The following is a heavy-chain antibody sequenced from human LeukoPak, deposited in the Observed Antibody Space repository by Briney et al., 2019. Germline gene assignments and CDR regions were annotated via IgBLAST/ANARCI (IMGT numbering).Heavy chain of an antibody. CDR2: ISPSSTRI. J-gene: IGHJ4*02. V-gene: IGHV3-48*03. CDR1: GFTFSSYD. Sequence: GGSLRLSCAASGFTFSSYDMNWVRQAPGKGLEWVSYISPSSTRIDYAASVRGRFTISRDNAKRSLYLQMSSLRAEDTAVYYCAKFSSWLSFFDYWGQGTLVTVSS. CDR3: AKFSSWLSFFDY. D-gene: IGHD6-13*01.